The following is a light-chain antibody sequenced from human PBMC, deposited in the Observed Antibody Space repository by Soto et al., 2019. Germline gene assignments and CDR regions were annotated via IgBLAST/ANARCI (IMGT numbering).Light chain of an antibody. V-gene: IGLV1-51*01. CDR2: QNN. CDR3: GTWDSSLGVGV. J-gene: IGLJ2*01. CDR1: SSNIGNNY. Sequence: QSVLTQPPSVSAAPGQKVNISCSGSSSNIGNNYVSRYQHLPGTAPKLLIYQNNKRPSGIPARFSGSKSGTSATLGIAGLQTGDEADYYCGTWDSSLGVGVFGGGTKLTVL.